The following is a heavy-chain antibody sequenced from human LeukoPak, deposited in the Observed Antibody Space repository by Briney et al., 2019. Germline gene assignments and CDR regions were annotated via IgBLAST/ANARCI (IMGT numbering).Heavy chain of an antibody. D-gene: IGHD2-8*02. CDR3: ARGLVLAGTHYYYYYAMDV. V-gene: IGHV4-59*11. CDR1: GGSISTHY. J-gene: IGHJ6*02. Sequence: SETLSLTCTVSGGSISTHYWGWIRQPPGKGLEWIGYIYHTGSPTNYNPSLKSRVTISVDTSKNQFSLKLSSVTAADTAIYYCARGLVLAGTHYYYYYAMDVWGQGTTVTVSS. CDR2: IYHTGSPT.